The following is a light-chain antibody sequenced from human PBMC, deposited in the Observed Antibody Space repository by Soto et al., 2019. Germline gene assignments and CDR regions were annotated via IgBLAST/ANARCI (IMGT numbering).Light chain of an antibody. J-gene: IGKJ1*01. V-gene: IGKV1-39*01. CDR3: QQSYGTPPT. Sequence: DIQMTQSPSSLSASVGDRVTITCRASHSIMTYLNWYQQKPGKAPKLLIYAASSLQSGVPSRFSGSGSGTDFTLTISSLQPEDFATYYCQQSYGTPPTFGQGTKVDIK. CDR2: AAS. CDR1: HSIMTY.